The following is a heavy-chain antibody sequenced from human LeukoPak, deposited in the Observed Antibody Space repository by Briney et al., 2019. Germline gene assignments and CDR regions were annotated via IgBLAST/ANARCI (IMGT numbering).Heavy chain of an antibody. Sequence: GGSLRLSCAASGFTFSSYAMNWVRQAPGKGLECVSAISGRSTRTYYADSVKGRFTISRDNPKSTLYLQMNSLRAEDTAVYYCAKDTGRGIAWFDPWGQGTLVTVSS. V-gene: IGHV3-23*01. J-gene: IGHJ5*02. D-gene: IGHD6-13*01. CDR2: ISGRSTRT. CDR3: AKDTGRGIAWFDP. CDR1: GFTFSSYA.